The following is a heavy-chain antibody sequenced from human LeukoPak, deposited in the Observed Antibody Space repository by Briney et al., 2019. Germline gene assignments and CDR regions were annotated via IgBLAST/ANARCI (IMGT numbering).Heavy chain of an antibody. CDR3: AKVNGYSYGSGDY. CDR2: ISGSGGST. V-gene: IGHV3-23*01. J-gene: IGHJ4*02. D-gene: IGHD5-18*01. CDR1: GFTFSSYA. Sequence: GGSLRLSCAASGFTFSSYAMSWVRQAPGKGLEWVSAISGSGGSTYYADSVKGRFTIPRDNSKNTLYLQMNSLRAEDTAVYYCAKVNGYSYGSGDYWGQGTLVTVSS.